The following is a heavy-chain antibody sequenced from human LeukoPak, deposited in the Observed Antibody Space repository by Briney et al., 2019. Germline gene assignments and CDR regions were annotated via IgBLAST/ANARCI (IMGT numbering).Heavy chain of an antibody. CDR2: IKQDGSEK. V-gene: IGHV3-7*04. D-gene: IGHD4/OR15-4a*01. Sequence: PGGSLRLSCAASGFTFSSYGMSWVRQAPGKGLEWVANIKQDGSEKYYVDSVKGRFTISRDNAKNSLYLQMNSLRAEDTAVYYCARGASFDPWGQGTLVTVSS. CDR3: ARGASFDP. CDR1: GFTFSSYG. J-gene: IGHJ5*02.